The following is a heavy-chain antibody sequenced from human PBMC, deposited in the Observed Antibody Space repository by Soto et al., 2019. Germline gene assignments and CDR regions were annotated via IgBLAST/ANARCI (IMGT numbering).Heavy chain of an antibody. CDR3: ARDRFASSWSYFDY. CDR2: ISDDGSNK. D-gene: IGHD6-13*01. V-gene: IGHV3-30-3*01. Sequence: GGSLRLSSAASGFSFSNYSLHWVRKAPGKGLEWVAVISDDGSNKYYADSVKGRFTISRDNSKNTLYLQMNSLRAEDTAVYYCARDRFASSWSYFDYWGQGTPVTVSS. CDR1: GFSFSNYS. J-gene: IGHJ4*02.